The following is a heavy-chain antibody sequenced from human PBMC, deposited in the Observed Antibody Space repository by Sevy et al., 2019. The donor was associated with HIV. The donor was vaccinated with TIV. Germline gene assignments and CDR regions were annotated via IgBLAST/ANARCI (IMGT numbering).Heavy chain of an antibody. CDR2: ISGFNGDT. V-gene: IGHV1-18*01. Sequence: ASLKVSCKASGYTFTNYAISWVRQAPGQWLEWMGWISGFNGDTKNAEKFQGRFTMTTDTSTKTAYMDLRSLRSDDTAVYYCVRGTTFYDFWTGGDYWGQGTLVTVSS. D-gene: IGHD3-3*01. J-gene: IGHJ4*02. CDR1: GYTFTNYA. CDR3: VRGTTFYDFWTGGDY.